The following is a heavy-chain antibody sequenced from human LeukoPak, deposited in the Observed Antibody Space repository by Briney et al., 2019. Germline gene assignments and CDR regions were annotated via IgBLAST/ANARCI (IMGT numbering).Heavy chain of an antibody. Sequence: GGSLRLSCAASGFTVSSNYMNWVRQAPGKGLEWVSVIYSGGSTYYADSVKGRFTISRDNSKNTLYLQMNSLRAEDTAVYYCARGAVAVAVPFHYWGQGTLVTVSS. V-gene: IGHV3-53*01. J-gene: IGHJ4*02. CDR1: GFTVSSNY. D-gene: IGHD6-19*01. CDR3: ARGAVAVAVPFHY. CDR2: IYSGGST.